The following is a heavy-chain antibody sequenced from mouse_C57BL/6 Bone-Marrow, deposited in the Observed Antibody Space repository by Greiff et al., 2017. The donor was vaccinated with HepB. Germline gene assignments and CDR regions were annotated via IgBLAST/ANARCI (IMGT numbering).Heavy chain of an antibody. J-gene: IGHJ4*01. D-gene: IGHD2-4*01. CDR3: TTDDYDGDYYAMDY. CDR1: GFNIKDDY. V-gene: IGHV14-4*01. CDR2: IDTENGDT. Sequence: VQLQQSGAELVRPGASVKLSCTASGFNIKDDYMHWVKQRPEQGLEWIGWIDTENGDTEYASKFQGKATITADTSSNTAYLQLSSLTSEDTAVYYCTTDDYDGDYYAMDYWGQGTSVTVSS.